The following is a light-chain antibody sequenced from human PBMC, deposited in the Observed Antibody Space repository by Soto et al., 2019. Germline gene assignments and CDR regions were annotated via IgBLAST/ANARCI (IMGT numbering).Light chain of an antibody. CDR3: QQYNNWPQT. CDR2: GAS. V-gene: IGKV3D-15*01. CDR1: QSVSVN. J-gene: IGKJ1*01. Sequence: EIVMTQSPGTLSVSPWERATLSCMASQSVSVNLAWYQQKPGQAPRLLIYGASSRATGIPDRFSGSGSGTDFTLTISRLEPEDFAVYYCQQYNNWPQTFGQGTKVDIK.